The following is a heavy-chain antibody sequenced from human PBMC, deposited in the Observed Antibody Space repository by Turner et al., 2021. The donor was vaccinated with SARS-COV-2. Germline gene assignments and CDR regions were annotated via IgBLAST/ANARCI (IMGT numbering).Heavy chain of an antibody. V-gene: IGHV1-24*01. CDR3: AAGSAVAGTPQFYSYHYGMDV. J-gene: IGHJ6*02. D-gene: IGHD6-19*01. CDR2: FDPEDGET. Sequence: QVQLVQSGAEVKKPGASVKVSCKVSGYTLTELSMHWVRQAPGKGLEWMGGFDPEDGETIYAQKFQGRGTMTEDTSTDTAYMELSSLRSEDTAVYYCAAGSAVAGTPQFYSYHYGMDVWGQGTTVTVSS. CDR1: GYTLTELS.